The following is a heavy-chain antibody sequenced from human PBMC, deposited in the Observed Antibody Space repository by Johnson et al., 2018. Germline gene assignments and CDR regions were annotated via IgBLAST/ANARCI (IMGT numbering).Heavy chain of an antibody. J-gene: IGHJ3*02. CDR3: ANIVEVDAFDI. D-gene: IGHD1-26*01. Sequence: QVQLLETGGGVVQPGRSLRLSCAASGFTFSSYGMPWVRQAPGKGLEWVAVISYDGSNKYYADSVKGRFTISRDNSKNTLYLQMNSLRAEDTAVYYCANIVEVDAFDIWGQGTMVTVSS. V-gene: IGHV3-30*18. CDR2: ISYDGSNK. CDR1: GFTFSSYG.